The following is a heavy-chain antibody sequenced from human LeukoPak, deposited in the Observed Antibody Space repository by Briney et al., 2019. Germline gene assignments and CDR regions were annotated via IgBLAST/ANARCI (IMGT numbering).Heavy chain of an antibody. D-gene: IGHD6-6*01. Sequence: ASVKISCKASGFKFTNFYFHWVRQAPGQGLEWMGIINPSGGTTTYAQKFQGNNNMTRDTSTSTVYMEMTSLTSEDTAVYYCARSEYSKSIWFDPWGQGTLVTVSS. J-gene: IGHJ5*02. CDR3: ARSEYSKSIWFDP. CDR2: INPSGGTT. V-gene: IGHV1-46*01. CDR1: GFKFTNFY.